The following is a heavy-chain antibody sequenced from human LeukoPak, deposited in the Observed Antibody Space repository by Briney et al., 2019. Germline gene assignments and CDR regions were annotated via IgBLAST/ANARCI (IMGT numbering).Heavy chain of an antibody. J-gene: IGHJ4*02. CDR2: ISWNSGSI. CDR1: GFTFDDYA. D-gene: IGHD2-15*01. V-gene: IGHV3-9*01. CDR3: AKAVVVAATLTAFDY. Sequence: GGSLRLSCAASGFTFDDYAMHWVRQAPGKGLGWVSGISWNSGSIGYADSVKGRFTISRDNAKNSLYLQMNSLRAEDTALYYCAKAVVVAATLTAFDYWGQGTLVTVSS.